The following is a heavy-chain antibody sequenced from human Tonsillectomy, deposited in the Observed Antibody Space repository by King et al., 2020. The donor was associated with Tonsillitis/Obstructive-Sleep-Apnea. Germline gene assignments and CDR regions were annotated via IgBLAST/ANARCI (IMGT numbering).Heavy chain of an antibody. CDR3: ARAQYRSLDL. CDR1: GFTFSNYW. J-gene: IGHJ5*02. D-gene: IGHD2-2*01. Sequence: QLVQSGGGLVQPGGSLRLSCAASGFTFSNYWMSWVRQAPGKGLEWVANIKQDGSEKYYVDSVKGRYTISRDNGKNSLYLQMNSLRAEDTAVYYCARAQYRSLDLWGQGTLLTLSS. V-gene: IGHV3-7*03. CDR2: IKQDGSEK.